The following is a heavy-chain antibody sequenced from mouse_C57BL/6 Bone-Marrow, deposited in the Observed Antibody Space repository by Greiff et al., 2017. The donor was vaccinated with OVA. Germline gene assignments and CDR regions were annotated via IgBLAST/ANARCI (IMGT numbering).Heavy chain of an antibody. Sequence: VKLMESGPELVKPGASVKISCKASGYAFSSSWMNWVKQRPGKGLEWIGRIYPGDGDTNYNGKFKGKATLTADKSSSTAYMQLSSLTSEDSAVYFCARSTPLYYGSSYWYFDVWGTGTTVTVSS. D-gene: IGHD1-1*01. CDR2: IYPGDGDT. V-gene: IGHV1-82*01. CDR3: ARSTPLYYGSSYWYFDV. J-gene: IGHJ1*03. CDR1: GYAFSSSW.